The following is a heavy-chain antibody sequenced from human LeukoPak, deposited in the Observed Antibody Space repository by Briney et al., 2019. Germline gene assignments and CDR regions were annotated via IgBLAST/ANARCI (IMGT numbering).Heavy chain of an antibody. J-gene: IGHJ6*03. CDR1: GGTFSSYA. V-gene: IGHV1-69*05. D-gene: IGHD6-19*01. CDR3: ARSDSSGRHYYYYYVDV. Sequence: ASVKVSCKASGGTFSSYAISWVRQAPGQGLEWMGRIIPIFGTANYAQKFQGRVTITTDESTSTAYMELSSLRSEDTAVYYCARSDSSGRHYYYYYVDVWGKGTTVTVSS. CDR2: IIPIFGTA.